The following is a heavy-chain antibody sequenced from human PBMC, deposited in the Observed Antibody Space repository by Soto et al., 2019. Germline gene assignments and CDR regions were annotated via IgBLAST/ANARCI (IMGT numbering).Heavy chain of an antibody. D-gene: IGHD3-9*01. V-gene: IGHV4-30-4*01. CDR3: ARDHPHLDRGMDV. J-gene: IGHJ6*02. CDR1: GGSISSGDYY. Sequence: PSETLSLTCTVSGGSISSGDYYWSWIRQPPGKGLEWIGYIYYSGSTYYNPSLKSRVTISVDTSKNQFSLKLSSVTAADTAVYYCARDHPHLDRGMDVWGQGTTVTVSS. CDR2: IYYSGST.